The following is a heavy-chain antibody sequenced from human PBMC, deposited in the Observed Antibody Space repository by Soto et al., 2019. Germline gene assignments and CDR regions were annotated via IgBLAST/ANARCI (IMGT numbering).Heavy chain of an antibody. D-gene: IGHD2-15*01. CDR3: AKRLRHGGNLVGFDYYYGMDV. Sequence: GGSLRLSCAASGFTFSSYGMHWVRQAPGKGLEWVAVISYDGSNKYYADSVKGRFTISRDNSKNTLYLQMNSLRAEDTAVYYCAKRLRHGGNLVGFDYYYGMDVWGQGTTVTVSS. CDR1: GFTFSSYG. CDR2: ISYDGSNK. J-gene: IGHJ6*02. V-gene: IGHV3-30*18.